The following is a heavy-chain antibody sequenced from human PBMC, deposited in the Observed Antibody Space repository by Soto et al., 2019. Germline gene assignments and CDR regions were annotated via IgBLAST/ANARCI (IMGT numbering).Heavy chain of an antibody. J-gene: IGHJ4*02. CDR3: ARGGDYDILTGYYLFGY. Sequence: VKVSCKASGYTFTSYGISWVRQAPGQGLEWMGWISAYNGNTNYAQKLQGRVTMTTDTSTSTAYMELRSLRSDDTAVYYCARGGDYDILTGYYLFGYWGQGTLVTVSS. CDR2: ISAYNGNT. D-gene: IGHD3-9*01. CDR1: GYTFTSYG. V-gene: IGHV1-18*01.